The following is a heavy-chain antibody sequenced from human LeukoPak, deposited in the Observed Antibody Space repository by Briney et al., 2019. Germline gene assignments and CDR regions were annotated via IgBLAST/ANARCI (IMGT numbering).Heavy chain of an antibody. V-gene: IGHV6-1*01. CDR1: GDSVSSNSAA. J-gene: IGHJ4*02. CDR2: TYYRSKWYN. Sequence: SQTLSLTCAISGDSVSSNSAAWSWIRQSPSRGLEWLGRTYYRSKWYNNYAVSVKSRITINPDTSKNQFSLKLTSVTAADTAVYYCARRSRLGYYFDYWGQGTLVTVSS. D-gene: IGHD6-19*01. CDR3: ARRSRLGYYFDY.